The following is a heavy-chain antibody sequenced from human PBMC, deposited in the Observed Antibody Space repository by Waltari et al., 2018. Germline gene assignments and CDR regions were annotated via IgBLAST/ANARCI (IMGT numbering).Heavy chain of an antibody. D-gene: IGHD2-21*02. CDR2: TYYTGST. CDR1: GGPISGFY. J-gene: IGHJ5*02. V-gene: IGHV4-59*01. Sequence: QVQLQESGPSLLKPSETLSLICTVSGGPISGFYWSWVRQPPGKGLDWIGYTYYTGSTNFNPSRRSRDTMSVDTSKNQFSLKLSSVTAADTAFYYCARGGGGDWEWFDPWGQGTLVTVSS. CDR3: ARGGGGDWEWFDP.